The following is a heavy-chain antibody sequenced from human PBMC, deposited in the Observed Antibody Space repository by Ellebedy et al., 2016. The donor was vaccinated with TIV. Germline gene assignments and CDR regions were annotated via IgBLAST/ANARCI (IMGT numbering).Heavy chain of an antibody. CDR3: ARDRSFGMVRGVYYGMDV. CDR1: GYTFTSYY. Sequence: ASVKVSCKASGYTFTSYYMHWVRQAPGQGLEWMGWINPNSGGTNYAQKFQGRVTMTRDTSISTAYMELSRLRSDDTAVYYCARDRSFGMVRGVYYGMDVWGQGTTVTVSS. D-gene: IGHD3-10*01. CDR2: INPNSGGT. J-gene: IGHJ6*02. V-gene: IGHV1-2*02.